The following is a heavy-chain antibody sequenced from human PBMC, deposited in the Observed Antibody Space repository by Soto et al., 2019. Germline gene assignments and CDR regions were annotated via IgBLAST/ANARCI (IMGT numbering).Heavy chain of an antibody. Sequence: PSETLSLTCTVSGGSISSGGYCWSWIRQHPGKGLEWIGYIDYSGSTFYNPSLKSRVTILVDTSKNQFSLKVSSVTAADTAVYYCARESSNWPTLDYWGQGTLVTVSS. CDR3: ARESSNWPTLDY. CDR1: GGSISSGGYC. D-gene: IGHD6-13*01. J-gene: IGHJ4*02. V-gene: IGHV4-31*03. CDR2: IDYSGST.